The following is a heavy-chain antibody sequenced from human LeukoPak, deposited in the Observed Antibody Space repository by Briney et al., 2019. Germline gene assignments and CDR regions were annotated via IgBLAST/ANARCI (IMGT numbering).Heavy chain of an antibody. CDR1: GGTFSSYA. CDR2: IIPIFGTA. Sequence: KPGESLKIPCKASGGTFSSYAISWVRQAPGQGLEWMGGIIPIFGTANYAQKFQGRVTITADESTSTAYMELSSLRSEDTAVYYCARYTAMDLLPDYWGQGTLVTVSS. CDR3: ARYTAMDLLPDY. J-gene: IGHJ4*02. V-gene: IGHV1-69*01. D-gene: IGHD5-18*01.